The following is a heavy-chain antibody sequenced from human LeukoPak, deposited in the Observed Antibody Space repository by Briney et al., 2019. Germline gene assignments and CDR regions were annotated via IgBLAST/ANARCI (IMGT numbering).Heavy chain of an antibody. CDR1: GFTFSSYG. J-gene: IGHJ4*02. Sequence: PGGSLRLSCAASGFTFSSYGMHWVRQAPGKGLEGVAVIWYDGSNKYYADSVKGRFTISRDNSKNTLYLQMNSLRAEDTAVYYCAKASPSPGYYFDYWGPGTLVTVSS. CDR3: AKASPSPGYYFDY. CDR2: IWYDGSNK. V-gene: IGHV3-33*06. D-gene: IGHD1-14*01.